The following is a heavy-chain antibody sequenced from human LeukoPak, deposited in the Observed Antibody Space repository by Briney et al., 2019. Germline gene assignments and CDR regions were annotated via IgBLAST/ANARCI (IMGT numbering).Heavy chain of an antibody. CDR1: GFTFSSYA. D-gene: IGHD3-10*01. Sequence: GGSLRLSCAASGFTFSSYAMSWVRQAPGKGLEWVSHITSSGDSRYSVESVKGRFTISRDNAQNMVYLQMNSLRVEDTAVYYCARDLVLGSGSYGQWGQGTLVTVSS. CDR3: ARDLVLGSGSYGQ. J-gene: IGHJ4*02. CDR2: ITSSGDSR. V-gene: IGHV3-23*01.